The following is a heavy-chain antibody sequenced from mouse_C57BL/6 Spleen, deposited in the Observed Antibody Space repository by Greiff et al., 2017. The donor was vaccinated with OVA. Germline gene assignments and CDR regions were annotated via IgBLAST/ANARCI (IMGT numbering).Heavy chain of an antibody. CDR3: ARDPGYAMDY. CDR2: ISYDGSN. J-gene: IGHJ4*01. Sequence: ESGPGLVKPSQSLSLTCSVTGYSITSGYYWNWIRQFPGNKLEWMGYISYDGSNNYNPSLKNRISITRDTSKNQFFLKLNSVTTEDTATYYCARDPGYAMDYWGQGTSVTVSS. V-gene: IGHV3-6*01. CDR1: GYSITSGYY.